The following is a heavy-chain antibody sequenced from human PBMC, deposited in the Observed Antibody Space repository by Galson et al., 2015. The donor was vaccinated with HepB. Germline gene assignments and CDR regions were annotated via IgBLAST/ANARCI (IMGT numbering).Heavy chain of an antibody. CDR3: ARVIGGTGYYFDY. Sequence: SLRLSCAASGFTSSTFPMHWVRRAPGKGLEWVSVIYSGGSTYYADSVKGRFTISRDNSKNTLYLQMNSLRAEDTAVYYCARVIGGTGYYFDYWGQGTLVTVSS. V-gene: IGHV3-66*01. CDR2: IYSGGST. J-gene: IGHJ4*02. D-gene: IGHD1-1*01. CDR1: GFTSSTFP.